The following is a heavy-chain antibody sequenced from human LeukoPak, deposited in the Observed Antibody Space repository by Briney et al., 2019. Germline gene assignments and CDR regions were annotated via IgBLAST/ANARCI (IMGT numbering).Heavy chain of an antibody. D-gene: IGHD2-15*01. V-gene: IGHV4-4*07. CDR2: IYYTGST. Sequence: SETLSLTCTVSGGSIGAYYWTWIRQPPGKGLEWIGRIYYTGSTTYNPSLRSRGTMSVDTPKAQFSLNLSSVTAAHTAISFCARGFTGIGWFDPWGQGMQVTVSS. CDR3: ARGFTGIGWFDP. J-gene: IGHJ5*02. CDR1: GGSIGAYY.